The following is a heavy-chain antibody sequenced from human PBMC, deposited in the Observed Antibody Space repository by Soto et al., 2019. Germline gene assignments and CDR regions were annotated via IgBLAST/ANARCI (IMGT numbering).Heavy chain of an antibody. CDR2: IIPYFGTQ. J-gene: IGHJ4*02. CDR1: GDTFNRNA. CDR3: ARTTPQLGSFTQVFDL. V-gene: IGHV1-69*06. D-gene: IGHD3-16*01. Sequence: QLVQSGAAVKKPGSSVKVSCRTTGDTFNRNAISWVRQAPGQGLEWLGGIIPYFGTQNYAKKFQGRVTVTADKATSTAYLELSSLAFEDRAVYYCARTTPQLGSFTQVFDLWGQGTLVTVSS.